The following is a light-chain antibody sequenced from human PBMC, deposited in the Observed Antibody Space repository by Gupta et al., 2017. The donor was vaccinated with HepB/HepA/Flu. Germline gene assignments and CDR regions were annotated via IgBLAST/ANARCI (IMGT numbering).Light chain of an antibody. CDR2: DAS. Sequence: DIQMTQSPSSLSASVGDRVTITCQASQDISNYLNWYQQKPGKAPKLLIYDASNLETGVPSRFSGSGSGTDFTFTISSLQPEDIATYHCQQYDNLPMCSFGQGTKLEIK. CDR3: QQYDNLPMCS. J-gene: IGKJ2*04. V-gene: IGKV1-33*01. CDR1: QDISNY.